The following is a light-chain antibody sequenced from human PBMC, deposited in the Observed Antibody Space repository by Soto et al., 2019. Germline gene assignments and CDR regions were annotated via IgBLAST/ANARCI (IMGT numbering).Light chain of an antibody. CDR2: DVS. CDR3: SSYTTSSTLV. CDR1: SSDVGGYNY. J-gene: IGLJ1*01. V-gene: IGLV2-14*01. Sequence: QSALTQAASGSGSPGQSITISCTGTSSDVGGYNYVSWYQQHPGKAPKLMIFDVSDRPSVVSNRFSGSKSGNTASLTISGLQAEDEADYYCSSYTTSSTLVFGTGTKLTVL.